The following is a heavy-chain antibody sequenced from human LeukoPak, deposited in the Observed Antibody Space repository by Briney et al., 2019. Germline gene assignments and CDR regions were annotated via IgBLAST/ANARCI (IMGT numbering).Heavy chain of an antibody. CDR3: ARDLSTSCYAYDY. V-gene: IGHV3-7*01. Sequence: GGSLRLSCAASGFTVSIRHMSWVRQAPGKGLEWVANIKEDGSEKQYVDSVKGRFTISRDNAKNSLYLQMNSLRVDDTAVYYCARDLSTSCYAYDYWGQGTLVTVSS. D-gene: IGHD2-2*01. CDR1: GFTVSIRH. J-gene: IGHJ4*02. CDR2: IKEDGSEK.